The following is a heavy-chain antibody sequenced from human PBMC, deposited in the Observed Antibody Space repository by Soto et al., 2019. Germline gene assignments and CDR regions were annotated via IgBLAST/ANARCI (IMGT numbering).Heavy chain of an antibody. CDR3: ARKVVVVVAARSLEYFQH. CDR1: GASVSTSDW. Sequence: QVRLQESGPGLVKPSGTLSLTCAVSGASVSTSDWWSWVRQPPGKGLEWIGEGHHSGGTNYNPSLKMRVTISVDTSNNQFSLRLTSVTAADTAVYYCARKVVVVVAARSLEYFQHWGQGTLVTVSS. CDR2: GHHSGGT. D-gene: IGHD2-15*01. J-gene: IGHJ1*01. V-gene: IGHV4-4*02.